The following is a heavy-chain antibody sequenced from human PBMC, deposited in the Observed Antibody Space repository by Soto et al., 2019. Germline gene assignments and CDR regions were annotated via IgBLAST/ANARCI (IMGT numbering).Heavy chain of an antibody. D-gene: IGHD3-22*01. V-gene: IGHV3-30-3*01. CDR3: ARAPGDYYDSSGQPFDY. J-gene: IGHJ4*02. CDR2: ISYDGSNK. CDR1: GFTFSSYG. Sequence: GGSLRLSCAASGFTFSSYGMHWVRQSPGKGLEWVAVISYDGSNKYYADSVKGRFTISRDNSKNTLYLQMNSLRAEDTAVYYCARAPGDYYDSSGQPFDYWGQGTLVTVSS.